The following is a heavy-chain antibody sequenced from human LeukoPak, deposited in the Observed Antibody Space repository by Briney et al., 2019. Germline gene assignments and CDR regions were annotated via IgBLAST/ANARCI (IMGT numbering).Heavy chain of an antibody. CDR1: GFTFSSYA. V-gene: IGHV3-30-3*01. CDR3: ARDRGFGAGPDWFDP. J-gene: IGHJ5*02. CDR2: ISYDGSNK. Sequence: QAGGSLRLSCAASGFTFSSYAMHWVRQAPGKGLEWVAVISYDGSNKYYADSVKGRFTISRDNSKNTLYLQMNSLRAEDTAVYYCARDRGFGAGPDWFDPWGQGTLVTVSS. D-gene: IGHD3-10*01.